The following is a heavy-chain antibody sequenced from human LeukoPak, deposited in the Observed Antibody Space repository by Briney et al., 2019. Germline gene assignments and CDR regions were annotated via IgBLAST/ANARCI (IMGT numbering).Heavy chain of an antibody. D-gene: IGHD3-22*01. CDR3: VVWGEDRSGHRFDF. CDR1: GFTFDYYW. Sequence: GGSLRLSCAASGFTFDYYWMHWVRQAPGKGLMWVSRINTDGSNTHYADSVKGRFTISRDSAKNTLYLQMNGLRVEDTAVYYCVVWGEDRSGHRFDFWGQGTLVTASS. CDR2: INTDGSNT. J-gene: IGHJ4*02. V-gene: IGHV3-74*01.